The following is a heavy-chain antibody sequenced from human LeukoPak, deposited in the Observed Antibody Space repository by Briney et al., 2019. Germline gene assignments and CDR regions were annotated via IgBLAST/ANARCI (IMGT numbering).Heavy chain of an antibody. CDR1: GDSIRSHY. V-gene: IGHV4-59*07. J-gene: IGHJ3*01. CDR3: ARGGEGYNDDAFEV. CDR2: IYNSALT. Sequence: SDTLSLTCTVSGDSIRSHYCAWIRQPPGKGLEWIGHIYNSALTDYNPSFKSRVTISLDTSKKPFSLKMTSVTALDSAVYYCARGGEGYNDDAFEVWGLGTAVTVSS. D-gene: IGHD5-24*01.